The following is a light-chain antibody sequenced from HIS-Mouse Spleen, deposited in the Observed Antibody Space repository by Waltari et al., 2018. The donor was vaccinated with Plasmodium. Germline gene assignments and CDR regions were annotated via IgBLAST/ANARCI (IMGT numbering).Light chain of an antibody. J-gene: IGKJ2*01. CDR1: QSVSSN. V-gene: IGKV3-15*01. CDR2: GAS. CDR3: QQYNNPRTT. Sequence: DIVMTQSPATLSVSPGDRATLSCRASQSVSSNLAWYQQKPGQAPRLLIYGASTRATGIPARFSGSGSGTEFTLTISSLQSEDFAVYYCQQYNNPRTTFGQGTKLEIK.